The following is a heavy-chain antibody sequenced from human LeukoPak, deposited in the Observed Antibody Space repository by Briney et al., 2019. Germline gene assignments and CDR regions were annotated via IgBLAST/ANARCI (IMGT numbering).Heavy chain of an antibody. J-gene: IGHJ3*02. Sequence: SETLSLTCTVSGGSMSSSSYYWGWIRQPPGKGLEWIGSIYYSGSTYYNPSLKSRVTISVDTSKNQFSLKLSSVTAADTAVYYCARDSMDYDFWSGPSWAFDIWGQGTMVTVSS. CDR3: ARDSMDYDFWSGPSWAFDI. D-gene: IGHD3-3*01. CDR1: GGSMSSSSYY. V-gene: IGHV4-39*07. CDR2: IYYSGST.